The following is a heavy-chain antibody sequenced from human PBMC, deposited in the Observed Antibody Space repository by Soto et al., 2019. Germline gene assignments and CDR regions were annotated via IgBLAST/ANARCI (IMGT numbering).Heavy chain of an antibody. Sequence: ASVKVSCKASGYTFTSYGITWVRQAPGHGLEWMGWISGYNGHTKYGQNLQGRVTMTTDTSTSTVHMELRSLRSDDTAVYYCARDHYDVLTGYALDASDVWGQGTMVPVSS. D-gene: IGHD3-9*01. CDR3: ARDHYDVLTGYALDASDV. J-gene: IGHJ3*01. V-gene: IGHV1-18*01. CDR1: GYTFTSYG. CDR2: ISGYNGHT.